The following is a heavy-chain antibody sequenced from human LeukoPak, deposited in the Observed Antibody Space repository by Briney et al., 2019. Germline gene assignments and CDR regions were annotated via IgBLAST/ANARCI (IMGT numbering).Heavy chain of an antibody. CDR1: GFTFSSYA. CDR3: VKGIYDFWSGYYRRAENHFDY. D-gene: IGHD3-3*01. J-gene: IGHJ4*02. Sequence: GGSLRLSCAASGFTFSSYAMSWVRQAPGKGLEWVSAISGSGGSTYYADSVKGRFTISRDNSKNTLYLQMNSLRAEDTAVYYRVKGIYDFWSGYYRRAENHFDYWGQGTLVTVSS. CDR2: ISGSGGST. V-gene: IGHV3-23*01.